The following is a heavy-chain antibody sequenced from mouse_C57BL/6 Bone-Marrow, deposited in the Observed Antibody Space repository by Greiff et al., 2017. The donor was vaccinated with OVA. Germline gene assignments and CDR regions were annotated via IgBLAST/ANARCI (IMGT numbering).Heavy chain of an antibody. CDR2: IYPRDGST. D-gene: IGHD2-3*01. J-gene: IGHJ3*01. CDR1: GYTFTSYD. CDR3: ARWDDGYFPWCAY. Sequence: QVQLQQSGPELVKPGASVKLSCKASGYTFTSYDINWVKQRPGQGLAWIGWIYPRDGSTKYNEKFKGKATLTVDTSSSTAYMELHSLTSEDSAVYFCARWDDGYFPWCAYWGQGTLVTVSA. V-gene: IGHV1-85*01.